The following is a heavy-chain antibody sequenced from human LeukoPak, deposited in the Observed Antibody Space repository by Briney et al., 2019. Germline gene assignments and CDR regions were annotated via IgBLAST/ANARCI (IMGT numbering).Heavy chain of an antibody. J-gene: IGHJ4*02. D-gene: IGHD6-13*01. CDR3: AKDYSSSWYYFDY. Sequence: GGSLRLSCAASGFTFSVHAMSWVRQAPGKGLEWVSGISGSGGGTNYADSMKGRFTVSRDNSKNTLYLQMNSLRAEDTAVYYCAKDYSSSWYYFDYWGQGTLVTVSS. V-gene: IGHV3-23*01. CDR1: GFTFSVHA. CDR2: ISGSGGGT.